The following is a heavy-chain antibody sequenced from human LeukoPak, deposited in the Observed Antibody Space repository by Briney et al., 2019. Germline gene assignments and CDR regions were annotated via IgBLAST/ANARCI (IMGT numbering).Heavy chain of an antibody. CDR1: GYTFTSYG. Sequence: ASVKVSCKASGYTFTSYGISWVRQAPGQGLEWMGWISAYNGNTNYAKTLQGRVTMTTDTSTSTAYMELRSLRSDDTAVYYCARVEVGYCSSTSCYAPAYYYYYGMDVWGQGTTVTVSS. D-gene: IGHD2-2*01. CDR3: ARVEVGYCSSTSCYAPAYYYYYGMDV. V-gene: IGHV1-18*01. J-gene: IGHJ6*02. CDR2: ISAYNGNT.